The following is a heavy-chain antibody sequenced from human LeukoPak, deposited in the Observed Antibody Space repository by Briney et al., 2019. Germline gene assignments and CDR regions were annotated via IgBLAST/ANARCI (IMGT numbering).Heavy chain of an antibody. CDR2: IIPIFGTA. CDR1: GGTFSSYA. J-gene: IGHJ4*02. V-gene: IGHV1-69*13. D-gene: IGHD2-2*01. CDR3: AKVPRRGVPAAKRFDN. Sequence: SVKVSCKASGGTFSSYAISWVRQAPGQGLKWMGGIIPIFGTANYAQKFQGRVTITADESTSTAYMELSSLRSEDTAVYYCAKVPRRGVPAAKRFDNWGQGTLVTVSS.